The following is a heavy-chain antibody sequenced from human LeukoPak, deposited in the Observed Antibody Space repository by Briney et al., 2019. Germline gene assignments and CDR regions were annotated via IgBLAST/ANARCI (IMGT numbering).Heavy chain of an antibody. D-gene: IGHD5-18*01. CDR3: ARTGIQLPFDY. J-gene: IGHJ4*02. Sequence: PGGSLRLSCAASGFTFSSYWMSWVRQAPGKGLEWVANIKQDGSEKYYVDSMKGRFTISRDNAKNSLYLQMNSLRAEDTAVYYCARTGIQLPFDYWGQGTLVTVSS. CDR1: GFTFSSYW. V-gene: IGHV3-7*01. CDR2: IKQDGSEK.